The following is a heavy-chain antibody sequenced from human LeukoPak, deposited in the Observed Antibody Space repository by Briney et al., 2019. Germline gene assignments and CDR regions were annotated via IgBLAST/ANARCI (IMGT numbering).Heavy chain of an antibody. D-gene: IGHD3-10*01. CDR3: ATARFGGSTHAFDI. J-gene: IGHJ3*02. CDR1: GFTFSSYG. CDR2: ISSDGIKK. V-gene: IGHV3-30*03. Sequence: PGGSLRLSCAASGFTFSSYGMHWVRQAPGKGLEWVAVISSDGIKKYYGDSVKGRFTVSRDNSKNTQYLQMNSLRPEDTAVYYCATARFGGSTHAFDIWGQGTMVTVSS.